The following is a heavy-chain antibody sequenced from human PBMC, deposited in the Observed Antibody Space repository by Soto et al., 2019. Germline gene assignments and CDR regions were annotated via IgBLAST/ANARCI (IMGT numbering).Heavy chain of an antibody. D-gene: IGHD2-15*01. CDR1: GGTFGSCT. CDR3: ARVPCSGGSCCSVVWFDP. CDR2: IIPILGIA. Sequence: GASVKVSCKASGGTFGSCTISWVRQAPGQGLEWMGRIIPILGIANYAQKFQGRVTITADKSTSTAYMELSSLRSEDTAVYYCARVPCSGGSCCSVVWFDPWGQGTLVTVSS. V-gene: IGHV1-69*02. J-gene: IGHJ5*02.